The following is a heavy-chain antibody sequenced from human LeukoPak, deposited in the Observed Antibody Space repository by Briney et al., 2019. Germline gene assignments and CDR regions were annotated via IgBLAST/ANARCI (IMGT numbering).Heavy chain of an antibody. J-gene: IGHJ6*02. Sequence: ASVKVSCKASGYIFTSYYMHWVRQAPGQGLEWMGWINPNSGGTNYAQEFQGRVTMTRDTSISTAYMELSRLRSDDTAVYYCARGRIAAAGFYYYYYGMDVWGQGTTVTVSS. CDR3: ARGRIAAAGFYYYYYGMDV. V-gene: IGHV1-2*02. D-gene: IGHD6-13*01. CDR2: INPNSGGT. CDR1: GYIFTSYY.